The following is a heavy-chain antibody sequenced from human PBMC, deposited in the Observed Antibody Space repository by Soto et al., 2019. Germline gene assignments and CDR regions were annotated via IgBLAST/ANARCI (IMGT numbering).Heavy chain of an antibody. CDR3: ARDKITGLFDY. D-gene: IGHD2-8*02. CDR2: VHYSWGS. V-gene: IGHV4-59*12. Sequence: PSETLSLTCTVSGGSISSYHWSWIRQTPGKGLEWIGYVHYSWGSNYNPSLKSRVAISLDTSKSQFSLKLTSVTAADTAVYYCARDKITGLFDYWGQGTLVTVSS. J-gene: IGHJ4*02. CDR1: GGSISSYH.